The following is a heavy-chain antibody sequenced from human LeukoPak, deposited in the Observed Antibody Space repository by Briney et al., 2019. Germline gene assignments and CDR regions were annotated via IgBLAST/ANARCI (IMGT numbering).Heavy chain of an antibody. Sequence: GGSLRLSCAASGFTFSNYWMSWLRQAPGKGLEWVANIKYYGGEKYYADSVRGRFTISRDNAKSSLYLQMNRLRAEDTAVYYCASALPADHFDFWGQGTLVTVSS. CDR1: GFTFSNYW. CDR2: IKYYGGEK. J-gene: IGHJ4*02. D-gene: IGHD1-14*01. CDR3: ASALPADHFDF. V-gene: IGHV3-7*01.